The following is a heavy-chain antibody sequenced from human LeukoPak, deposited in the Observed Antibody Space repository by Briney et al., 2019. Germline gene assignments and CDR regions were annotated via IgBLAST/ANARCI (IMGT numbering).Heavy chain of an antibody. D-gene: IGHD1-26*01. J-gene: IGHJ6*03. CDR2: IYSGGNT. V-gene: IGHV3-53*05. CDR3: AKDKVRGELLHYYYYYMDV. Sequence: PGGSLRLSCAASGFTVSRNYMTWVRQAPGKGLEWVSVIYSGGNTYYAESVKGRFTVSRDNSNNTLYLQMNSLRAEDTAVYYCAKDKVRGELLHYYYYYMDVWGKGTTVTISS. CDR1: GFTVSRNY.